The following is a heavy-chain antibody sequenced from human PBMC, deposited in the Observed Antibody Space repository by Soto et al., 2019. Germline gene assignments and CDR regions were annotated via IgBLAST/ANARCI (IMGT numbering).Heavy chain of an antibody. CDR1: GFTFSSYA. D-gene: IGHD3-22*01. CDR3: AKGLRNYDSSGYYDY. CDR2: ISGSGGST. V-gene: IGHV3-23*01. J-gene: IGHJ4*02. Sequence: HPGGSLRLSCAASGFTFSSYAMSWVRQAPGKGLEWVSAISGSGGSTYYADSVKGRFTISRDNSKNTLYLQMNSLRAEDTAVYYCAKGLRNYDSSGYYDYWGQGTLVTVSS.